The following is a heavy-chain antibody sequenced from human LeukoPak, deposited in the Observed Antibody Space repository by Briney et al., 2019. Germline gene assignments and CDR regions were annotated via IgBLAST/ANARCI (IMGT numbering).Heavy chain of an antibody. Sequence: PSETLSLTCTVSGGSISSGSYYWSWIRQPAGKGLEWIGRIYTSGSTNYNPSLKSRVTISVDTSKNQFSLKLSSVTAADTAVYYCARVSRHYDILTGYYQLTFDYWGQGTLVTVSS. CDR3: ARVSRHYDILTGYYQLTFDY. V-gene: IGHV4-61*02. D-gene: IGHD3-9*01. CDR2: IYTSGST. CDR1: GGSISSGSYY. J-gene: IGHJ4*02.